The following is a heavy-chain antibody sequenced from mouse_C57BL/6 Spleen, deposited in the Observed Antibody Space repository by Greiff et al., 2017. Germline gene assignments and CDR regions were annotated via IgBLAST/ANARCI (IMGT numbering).Heavy chain of an antibody. CDR2: INPSTGGT. CDR3: ARSYYAGYAMDY. Sequence: VQLQQPGTELVQPGASVKLSCKASGYTFTSYWMHWVKQRPGQGLEWIGNINPSTGGTNYNEKFKSKATLTVDKSSSTAYMQLNSLTSGDSAVYYCARSYYAGYAMDYWGQGTSGTVSS. J-gene: IGHJ4*01. CDR1: GYTFTSYW. D-gene: IGHD6-5*01. V-gene: IGHV1-53*01.